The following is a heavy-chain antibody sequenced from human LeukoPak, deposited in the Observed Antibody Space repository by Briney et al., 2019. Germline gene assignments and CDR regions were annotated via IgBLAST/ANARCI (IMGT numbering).Heavy chain of an antibody. CDR1: RFTFSRHW. J-gene: IGHJ4*02. V-gene: IGHV3-74*01. CDR3: ARVLPGGTTTPDY. Sequence: GGSLRLSCAASRFTFSRHWMHWVRRAPGKGLEWVSRIHSDGTDINYADSVKGRFTISRDNAKNTLYLQMNSLRAEDTAVYYCARVLPGGTTTPDYWGLGTLVTVSS. CDR2: IHSDGTDI. D-gene: IGHD4-17*01.